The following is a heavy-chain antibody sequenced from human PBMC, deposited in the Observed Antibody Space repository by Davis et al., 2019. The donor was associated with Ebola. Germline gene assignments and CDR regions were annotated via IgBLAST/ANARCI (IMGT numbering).Heavy chain of an antibody. J-gene: IGHJ4*02. V-gene: IGHV1-46*01. D-gene: IGHD5-24*01. Sequence: ASVKVSCKASGYTFTNYAINWVRQAPGQGLEWMGIINPSGGSTSYAQKFQGRVTITRDTSASTAYMELSSLRSEDTAVYYCARGATGWYWGQGTLVTVPS. CDR1: GYTFTNYA. CDR3: ARGATGWY. CDR2: INPSGGST.